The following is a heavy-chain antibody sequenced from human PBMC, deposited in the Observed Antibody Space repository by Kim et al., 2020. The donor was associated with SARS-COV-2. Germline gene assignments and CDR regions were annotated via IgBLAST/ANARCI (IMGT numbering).Heavy chain of an antibody. J-gene: IGHJ4*02. D-gene: IGHD2-15*01. V-gene: IGHV3-30*04. Sequence: GGSLRLSCAASGFTFSSYAMHWVRQAPGKGLEWVAAISYDGRDKHHADSVKGRFTISRDNSKNTMYLQMSSLGGEDTAVYYCARDKDRIAVYFFAYWGQGTLVSVSS. CDR2: ISYDGRDK. CDR1: GFTFSSYA. CDR3: ARDKDRIAVYFFAY.